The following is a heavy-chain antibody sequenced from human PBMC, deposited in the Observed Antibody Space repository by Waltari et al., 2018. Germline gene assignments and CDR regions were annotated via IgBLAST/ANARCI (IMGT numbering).Heavy chain of an antibody. CDR3: ARVYSSGRYCDY. J-gene: IGHJ4*02. D-gene: IGHD6-19*01. CDR2: IKQDGSEK. CDR1: GFTFSTYC. Sequence: EVQLVESGGGLVQPGWSLRLSCAASGFTFSTYCMSWVRQAPGKGLEWVANIKQDGSEKYYVDSVKGRFTISRDNAKNSLYLQMNSLRAEDTAVYYCARVYSSGRYCDYWGQGTLVTVSS. V-gene: IGHV3-7*01.